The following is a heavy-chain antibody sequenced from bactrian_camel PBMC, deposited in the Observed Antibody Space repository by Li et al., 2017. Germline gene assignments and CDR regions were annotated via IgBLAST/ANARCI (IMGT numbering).Heavy chain of an antibody. V-gene: IGHV3S67*01. CDR3: VTLRTTYGVNG. D-gene: IGHD2*01. J-gene: IGHJ4*01. CDR2: IRRDGDE. Sequence: VQLVESGGGSVQAGGSLRLSCTHSGYISSRHCMGWFRQAPGKAREGIAGIRRDGDEYYAGSVKGRFTISRDNAKNTVYLQMNSLRSEDTALYYCVTLRTTYGVNGWGQGTQVTVS. CDR1: GYISSRHC.